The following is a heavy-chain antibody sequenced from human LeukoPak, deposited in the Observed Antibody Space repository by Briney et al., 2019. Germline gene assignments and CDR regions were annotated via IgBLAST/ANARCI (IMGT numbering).Heavy chain of an antibody. V-gene: IGHV4-59*11. J-gene: IGHJ4*02. Sequence: PSETLSLTCTVYGGSISSHYWSWIRQPPGKGLEWIGYIYYSGSTNYNPSLKSRVTISVDTSKNQFSLKLSSVTAADTAVYYCARGGTAIDYWGQGTLVTVSS. CDR1: GGSISSHY. CDR3: ARGGTAIDY. D-gene: IGHD2-21*02. CDR2: IYYSGST.